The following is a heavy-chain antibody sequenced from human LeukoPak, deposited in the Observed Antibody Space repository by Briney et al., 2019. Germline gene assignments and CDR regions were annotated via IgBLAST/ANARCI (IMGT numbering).Heavy chain of an antibody. CDR2: ISGNGLNT. D-gene: IGHD2-15*01. J-gene: IGHJ4*02. CDR1: GFTFNTHA. CDR3: AGAGYGSVV. Sequence: GGSLRLSCAACGFTFNTHAMSWVRQAPGKGLEWVSAISGNGLNTYSADSLKGRFTISRDNSKNTVFLQMTSLRAEDTAVYYCAGAGYGSVVWGQGTLVTVSS. V-gene: IGHV3-23*01.